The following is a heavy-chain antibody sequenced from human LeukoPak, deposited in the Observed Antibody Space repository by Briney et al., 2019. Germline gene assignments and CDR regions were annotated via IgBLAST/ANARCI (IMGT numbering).Heavy chain of an antibody. J-gene: IGHJ4*02. Sequence: ASVKVSCKASGYTFTSYDINWVRQATGQGLEWIGSMNPNSGNTGYAQKFQGRVTMTRNTSISTAYMELSSLRSEDTAVYYCAKDIGSGDYPLDYWGQGTLVTVSS. CDR3: AKDIGSGDYPLDY. D-gene: IGHD4-17*01. CDR2: MNPNSGNT. V-gene: IGHV1-8*01. CDR1: GYTFTSYD.